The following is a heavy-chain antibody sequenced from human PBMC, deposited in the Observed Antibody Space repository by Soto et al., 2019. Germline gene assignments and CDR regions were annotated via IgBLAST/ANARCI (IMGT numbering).Heavy chain of an antibody. D-gene: IGHD2-8*01. J-gene: IGHJ4*02. Sequence: GSLALSCADSGFTFSSAGMTWVRQAPGKGLEWVANIKPDGSEKYYVASVRGRFTISRDNAESSLYLQMNSLRAEDTAVYYCVRVNKWNLDFSGQGTLVTVSS. CDR1: GFTFSSAG. CDR2: IKPDGSEK. V-gene: IGHV3-7*01. CDR3: VRVNKWNLDF.